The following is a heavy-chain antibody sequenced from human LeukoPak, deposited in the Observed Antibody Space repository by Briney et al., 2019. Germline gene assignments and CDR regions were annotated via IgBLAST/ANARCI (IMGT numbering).Heavy chain of an antibody. V-gene: IGHV4-39*01. CDR1: GGSXSSSSYY. Sequence: VSGGSXSSSSYYWGWIRQPPGKGLEWIGSIYYSGSTYYNPSLKSRITISVDTSKNQFSLKLSSVTAADTAVYYCARRGIRVYFDYWGRGTLVTVSS. CDR2: IYYSGST. D-gene: IGHD3-16*01. J-gene: IGHJ4*02. CDR3: ARRGIRVYFDY.